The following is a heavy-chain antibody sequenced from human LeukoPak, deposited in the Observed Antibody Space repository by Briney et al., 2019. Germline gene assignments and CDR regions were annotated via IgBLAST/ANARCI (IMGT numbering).Heavy chain of an antibody. CDR3: ARDGITVTKNAFDI. J-gene: IGHJ3*02. V-gene: IGHV1-2*02. CDR2: INPNDGGT. D-gene: IGHD4-17*01. CDR1: RYTFRAYF. Sequence: GASVKPSCKASRYTFRAYFMHWVRQAPGHGLEWMGWINPNDGGTHFERKCQDRVTMTRDTSTTTAYVEVSSLRSDDTAVYYCARDGITVTKNAFDIGGQGTMVTVSS.